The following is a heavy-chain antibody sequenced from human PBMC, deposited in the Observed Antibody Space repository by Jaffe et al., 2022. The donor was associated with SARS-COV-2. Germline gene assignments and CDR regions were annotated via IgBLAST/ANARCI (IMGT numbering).Heavy chain of an antibody. CDR2: INHSGST. CDR3: ARSWAVRFDY. CDR1: GGSFSGYY. J-gene: IGHJ4*02. D-gene: IGHD1-26*01. V-gene: IGHV4-34*01. Sequence: QVQLQQWGAGLLKPSETLSLTCAVYGGSFSGYYWSWIRQPPGKGLEWIGEINHSGSTNYNPSLKSRVTISVDTSKNQFSLKLSSVTAADTAVYYCARSWAVRFDYWGQGTLVTVSS.